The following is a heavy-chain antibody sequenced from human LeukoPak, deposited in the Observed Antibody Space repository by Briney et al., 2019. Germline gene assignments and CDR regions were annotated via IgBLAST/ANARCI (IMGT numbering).Heavy chain of an antibody. J-gene: IGHJ3*02. CDR3: ARYRLTIFGVVVVVFDI. D-gene: IGHD3-3*01. CDR1: GFIFSDYY. V-gene: IGHV3-11*01. Sequence: GGPLRLSCSASGFIFSDYYMSWLRQAPGKGRVWGSYISSSGATIYYADSVKSRFTSSRDHATNSLYLQMNSLRAEDTAVYYCARYRLTIFGVVVVVFDIWGQGTMVTVSS. CDR2: ISSSGATI.